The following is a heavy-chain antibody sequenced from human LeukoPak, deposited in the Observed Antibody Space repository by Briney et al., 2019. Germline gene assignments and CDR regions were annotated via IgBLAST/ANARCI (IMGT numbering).Heavy chain of an antibody. CDR2: ISSTGGTT. CDR1: GITFSSYG. D-gene: IGHD2-15*01. CDR3: AKNGDRGAYCTGGTCYPYFYYYMDV. V-gene: IGHV3-23*01. J-gene: IGHJ6*03. Sequence: GGSLRLSCAASGITFSSYGMSWVRQAPGKGLEWVSIISSTGGTTYYPDSVKGRFTISRDNSKNTLYLQMNSLRGEETAKYYCAKNGDRGAYCTGGTCYPYFYYYMDVWGKGTTVTI.